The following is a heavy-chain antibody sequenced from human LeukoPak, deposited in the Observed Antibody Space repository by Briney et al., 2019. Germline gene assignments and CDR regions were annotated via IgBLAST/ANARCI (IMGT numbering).Heavy chain of an antibody. CDR3: ARHSCSGGTCHTDY. J-gene: IGHJ4*02. CDR1: GYSFTTYW. D-gene: IGHD2-15*01. CDR2: IYPGDSDT. Sequence: GESLKISCKGSGYSFTTYWIGWVRQMPGKGLEWMGIIYPGDSDTRYSPSFQGQVTISADKSISTAYLQWSSLKASGTARYYCARHSCSGGTCHTDYWGQGTLVSVPS. V-gene: IGHV5-51*01.